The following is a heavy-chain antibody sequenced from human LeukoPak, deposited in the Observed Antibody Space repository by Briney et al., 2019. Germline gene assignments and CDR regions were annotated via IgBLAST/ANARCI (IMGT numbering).Heavy chain of an antibody. CDR3: ARQYCSGGSCYFGRFDY. D-gene: IGHD2-15*01. J-gene: IGHJ4*02. Sequence: SVTVSCKASGGTFSSYAISWVRQAPGQGLEWMGGIIPIFGTANYAQKFQGRVTITTDESTSTAYMELSSLRSEDTAVYYCARQYCSGGSCYFGRFDYWGQGTLVTVSS. V-gene: IGHV1-69*05. CDR1: GGTFSSYA. CDR2: IIPIFGTA.